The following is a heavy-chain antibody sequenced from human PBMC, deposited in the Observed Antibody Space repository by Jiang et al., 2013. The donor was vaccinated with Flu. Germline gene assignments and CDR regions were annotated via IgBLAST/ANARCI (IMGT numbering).Heavy chain of an antibody. D-gene: IGHD6-6*01. V-gene: IGHV3-49*02. Sequence: GFIRSKAYGGTTEYAASVKGRFTISRDDSKSIAYLQMNSLKTEDTAAYYCTPLLEYSSSWSFDYWGQGTLVTVSS. CDR2: IRSKAYGGTT. CDR3: TPLLEYSSSWSFDY. J-gene: IGHJ4*02.